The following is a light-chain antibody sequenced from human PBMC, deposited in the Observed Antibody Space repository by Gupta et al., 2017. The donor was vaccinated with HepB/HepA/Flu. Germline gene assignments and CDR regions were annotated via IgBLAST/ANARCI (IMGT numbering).Light chain of an antibody. CDR2: GKI. CDR3: NSRASSGKHRV. Sequence: SSELTQDPAVSVALGQTVRITCQADSLRSYYASWYQLKPGQAPVLVIYGKINRPSGIPDRFSGSGSGNTASLTITGAQAEDEADYFCNSRASSGKHRVFGGGTKLTVL. J-gene: IGLJ2*01. V-gene: IGLV3-19*01. CDR1: SLRSYY.